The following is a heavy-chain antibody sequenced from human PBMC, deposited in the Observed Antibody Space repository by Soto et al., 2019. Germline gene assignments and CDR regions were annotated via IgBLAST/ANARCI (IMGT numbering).Heavy chain of an antibody. CDR2: IYPGDSDT. CDR3: ARRGYYDSSGLHAFDI. J-gene: IGHJ3*02. V-gene: IGHV5-51*01. Sequence: GESLKISCKGSGYSFTSYWIGWARQMPGKGLEWMGIIYPGDSDTRYSPSFQGQVTISADKSISTAYLQWSSLKASDTAMYYCARRGYYDSSGLHAFDIWGQGTMVTVSS. D-gene: IGHD3-22*01. CDR1: GYSFTSYW.